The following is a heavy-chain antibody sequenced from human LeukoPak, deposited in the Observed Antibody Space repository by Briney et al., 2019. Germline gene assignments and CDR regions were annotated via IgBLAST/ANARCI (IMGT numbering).Heavy chain of an antibody. CDR2: ISSSSSTI. Sequence: GGSLRLSCAASGFTFSSYSMNWVRQAPGKGLEWVSYISSSSSTIYYADSVKGRFTISRDNSKNTLYLQMNSLRAEDTAVYYCAKDTGGLYYYDSSGYGDLTVFQHWGQGTLVTVSS. D-gene: IGHD3-22*01. CDR3: AKDTGGLYYYDSSGYGDLTVFQH. V-gene: IGHV3-48*01. J-gene: IGHJ1*01. CDR1: GFTFSSYS.